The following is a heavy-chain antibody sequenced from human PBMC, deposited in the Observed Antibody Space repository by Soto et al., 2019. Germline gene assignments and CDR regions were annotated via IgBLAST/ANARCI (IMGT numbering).Heavy chain of an antibody. D-gene: IGHD6-19*01. V-gene: IGHV3-23*01. CDR2: ISGSGGSS. J-gene: IGHJ4*02. CDR1: GFTFSSYA. Sequence: GGSLRLSCAASGFTFSSYAMSWVRQAPGKGLEWVSAISGSGGSSYYPDSVKGRFTISRDNSKNTLYLQMNSLRAEDTAVYYCAKDPNSGWYVYYFDYWGQGTLVTVSS. CDR3: AKDPNSGWYVYYFDY.